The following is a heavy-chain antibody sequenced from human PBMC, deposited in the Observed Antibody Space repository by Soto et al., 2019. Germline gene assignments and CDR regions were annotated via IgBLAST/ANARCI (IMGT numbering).Heavy chain of an antibody. CDR3: AKDHRRIYYYYGLDG. CDR1: GFTFSSYG. J-gene: IGHJ6*02. CDR2: ISYDGSNK. V-gene: IGHV3-30*18. Sequence: TGGSLRLSCAASGFTFSSYGMHWVRQAPGKGLEWVAVISYDGSNKYYADSVKGRFTISRDNSKNTLYLQMNSLRAEDTAVYYCAKDHRRIYYYYGLDGWGQGTTVTVSS.